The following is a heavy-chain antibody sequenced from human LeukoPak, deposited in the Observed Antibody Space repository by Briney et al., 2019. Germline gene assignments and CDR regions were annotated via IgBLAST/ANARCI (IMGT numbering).Heavy chain of an antibody. CDR3: ARLMVSSWYPYLDY. CDR1: GYSFTGYY. CDR2: INPNSGDT. V-gene: IGHV1-2*02. Sequence: GASVKVSCKTSGYSFTGYYMHWVRQAPGQGLEWMGWINPNSGDTNYAQKFQGRVTMTRDTSITTDYMELSRLRSDDTAVYYCARLMVSSWYPYLDYWGQGTLVTVSS. J-gene: IGHJ4*02. D-gene: IGHD6-13*01.